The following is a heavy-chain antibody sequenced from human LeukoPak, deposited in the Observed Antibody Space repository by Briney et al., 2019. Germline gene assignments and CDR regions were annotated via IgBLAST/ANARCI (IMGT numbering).Heavy chain of an antibody. J-gene: IGHJ6*03. Sequence: ASVKVSCKASGYTFTSYGISWVRRAPGQGLEWMGWISAYNGNTNYAQKLQGRVTMTTDTSTSTAYMELRSLRSDDTAVYYCARSTYGDYWIGYYYYYYMDVWGKGTTVTVSS. D-gene: IGHD4-17*01. V-gene: IGHV1-18*01. CDR1: GYTFTSYG. CDR2: ISAYNGNT. CDR3: ARSTYGDYWIGYYYYYYMDV.